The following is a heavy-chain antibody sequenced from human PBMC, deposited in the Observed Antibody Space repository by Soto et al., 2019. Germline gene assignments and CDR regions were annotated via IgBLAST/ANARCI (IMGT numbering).Heavy chain of an antibody. J-gene: IGHJ5*02. V-gene: IGHV4-30-4*01. Sequence: QVQLQESGPGLVKPSQTLSLTCTVSGGSISSGDYYWSWIRQPPGKGLEWIGYIYYSGSTYYNPSLKSRVTISVDTSKNQFSLKRSSVTAADTAVYYCAREIRFLEWLSSQNWFDPWGQGTLVTVSS. CDR3: AREIRFLEWLSSQNWFDP. D-gene: IGHD3-3*01. CDR1: GGSISSGDYY. CDR2: IYYSGST.